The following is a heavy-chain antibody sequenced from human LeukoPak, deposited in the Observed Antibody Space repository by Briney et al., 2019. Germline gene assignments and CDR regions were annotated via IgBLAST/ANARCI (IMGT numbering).Heavy chain of an antibody. D-gene: IGHD1-7*01. CDR1: GYTSTSYG. J-gene: IGHJ4*02. V-gene: IGHV1-18*01. CDR2: ISAYNGNT. Sequence: ASVKVSCKASGYTSTSYGISWVRQAPGQGLEWMGWISAYNGNTNYAQKLQGRVTMTTDTSTSTAYMELRSLRSDDTAVYYCARESTGTTPFDYWGQGTLVTVSS. CDR3: ARESTGTTPFDY.